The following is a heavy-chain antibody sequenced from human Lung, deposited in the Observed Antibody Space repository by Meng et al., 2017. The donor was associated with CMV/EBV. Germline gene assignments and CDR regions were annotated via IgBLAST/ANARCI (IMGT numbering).Heavy chain of an antibody. D-gene: IGHD2-21*02. V-gene: IGHV3-9*02. CDR2: ISGNTGFI. CDR1: CSTSDDFA. CDR3: AIGGGERVTFDAMDV. Sequence: SMKISCTASCSTSDDFAMHWVRRTPGEGLEWVSGISGNTGFIGYADSVKGRFTISRDNAKKTLSLQMNTLRAEDTALYYCAIGGGERVTFDAMDVWGQGXTVTVSS. J-gene: IGHJ6*02.